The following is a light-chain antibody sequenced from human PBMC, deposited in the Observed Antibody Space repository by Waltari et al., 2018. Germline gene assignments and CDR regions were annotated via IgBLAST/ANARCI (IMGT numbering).Light chain of an antibody. CDR1: QSVSRA. Sequence: EIVLTQSPGTLSLSLGERATLSCRASQSVSRALAWYQQKPGQAPRLLIYGASTRATGIPDRCSGSGSGTDFSLTISRREPDDFAVYYCQHYLRLPVTFGQGTTVEI. CDR3: QHYLRLPVT. CDR2: GAS. J-gene: IGKJ1*01. V-gene: IGKV3-20*01.